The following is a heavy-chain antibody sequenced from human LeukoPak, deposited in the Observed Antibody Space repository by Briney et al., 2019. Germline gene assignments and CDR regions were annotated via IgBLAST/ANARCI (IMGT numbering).Heavy chain of an antibody. Sequence: SETLSLTCTVSGGSISSSSYYWGWIRQPPGKGLEWIGSIYYSGSTYYNPSLKSRVTISVDTSKNQFSLKLSSVTAADTAIYYCARGVDYINSEGLNWFDPWGQGTLVTVSS. J-gene: IGHJ5*02. V-gene: IGHV4-39*01. D-gene: IGHD4-11*01. CDR2: IYYSGST. CDR1: GGSISSSSYY. CDR3: ARGVDYINSEGLNWFDP.